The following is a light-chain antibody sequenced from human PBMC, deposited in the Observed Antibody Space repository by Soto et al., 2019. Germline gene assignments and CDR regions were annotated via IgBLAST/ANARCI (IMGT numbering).Light chain of an antibody. CDR3: QQYGSSSS. V-gene: IGKV3-20*01. CDR1: QSVSSSY. Sequence: EIVLTQSPGTLSLSPGDRATLSCRASQSVSSSYLAWYQQKPGQAPRLLIYGASSRATGIPDRFSGSGSGTDFTLTISRLEPEDFAVYYCQQYGSSSSFGPGTKEDMK. CDR2: GAS. J-gene: IGKJ3*01.